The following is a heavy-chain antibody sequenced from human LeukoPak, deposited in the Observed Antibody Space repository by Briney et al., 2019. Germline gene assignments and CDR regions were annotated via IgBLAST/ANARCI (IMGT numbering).Heavy chain of an antibody. V-gene: IGHV3-21*01. Sequence: GGSLRLSCAASGFTFSSYSMTWVRQAPGKGLEWVSSISSSSSYIYYADSVKGRFTISRDNAKNSLYLQMNSLRAEDTAVYYCARSFPDAFDIWGQGTMVTVFS. CDR3: ARSFPDAFDI. J-gene: IGHJ3*02. CDR1: GFTFSSYS. CDR2: ISSSSSYI.